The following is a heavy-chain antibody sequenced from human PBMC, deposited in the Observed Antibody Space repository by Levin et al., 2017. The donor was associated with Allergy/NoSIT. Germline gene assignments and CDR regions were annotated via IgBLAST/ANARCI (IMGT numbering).Heavy chain of an antibody. CDR1: RFTFSSYW. CDR2: IKQDGSEK. J-gene: IGHJ4*02. V-gene: IGHV3-7*01. D-gene: IGHD6-19*01. CDR3: ARDYSSDWSARGDY. Sequence: GGSLRLSCAASRFTFSSYWMSWVRQAPGKGLEWVANIKQDGSEKYYVDSVKGRFTISRDNAKNSLYLQMNSLRADDTAVYYCARDYSSDWSARGDYWGQGTLVTVSS.